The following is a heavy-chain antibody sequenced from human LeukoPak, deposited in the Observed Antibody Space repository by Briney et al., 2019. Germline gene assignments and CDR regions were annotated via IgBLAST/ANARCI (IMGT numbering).Heavy chain of an antibody. CDR2: ISYDGSNK. J-gene: IGHJ4*02. CDR1: GFTFSSYG. D-gene: IGHD4-23*01. V-gene: IGHV3-30*18. CDR3: AKDKANSEND. Sequence: GRSLRLSCAASGFTFSSYGMHWVRQAPGKGLEWVAVISYDGSNKYYADSVKGRFTISRDNSKNTLYLQMNSLRAEDTAVYYCAKDKANSENDWGQGTLVTVSS.